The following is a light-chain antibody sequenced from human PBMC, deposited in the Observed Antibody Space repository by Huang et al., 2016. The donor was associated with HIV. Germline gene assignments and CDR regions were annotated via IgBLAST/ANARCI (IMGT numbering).Light chain of an antibody. V-gene: IGKV1-5*03. J-gene: IGKJ1*01. CDR1: QRIGNW. CDR3: QHYNSFPWT. CDR2: EAS. Sequence: DIQMTQSSATLSASVGDRVTITCRASQRIGNWLAWYQQKPGKAPKLLIYEASTLESGVPSRFSGGGSGTEFTLTINSLQPDDFATYYCQHYNSFPWTFGQGTKVE.